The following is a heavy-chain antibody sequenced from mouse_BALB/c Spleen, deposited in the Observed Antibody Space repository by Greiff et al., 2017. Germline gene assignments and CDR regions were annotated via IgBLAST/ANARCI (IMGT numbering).Heavy chain of an antibody. CDR1: GYTFTDYA. CDR2: ISTYYGDA. J-gene: IGHJ4*01. Sequence: QVQLQQSGAELVRPGVSVKISCKGSGYTFTDYAMHWVKQSHAKSLEWIGVISTYYGDASYNQKFKGKATMTVDKSSSTAYMELARLTSEDSAIYYCAAYYGSSYHAMDYWGQGTSVTVSS. D-gene: IGHD1-1*01. V-gene: IGHV1S137*01. CDR3: AAYYGSSYHAMDY.